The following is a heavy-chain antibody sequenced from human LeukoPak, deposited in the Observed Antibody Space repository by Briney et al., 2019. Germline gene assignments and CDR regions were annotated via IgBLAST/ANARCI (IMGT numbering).Heavy chain of an antibody. D-gene: IGHD3-3*01. V-gene: IGHV3-74*01. CDR1: GFTFSSYW. J-gene: IGHJ6*02. Sequence: GGSLRLSCAASGFTFSSYWMHWVRQAPGKGLVWVSRINSDGSSTSYADSVKGQFTISRDNAKNTLYLQMNSLRAEDTAVYYCARDPLITIFGVVTRDYYYGMDVWGQGTTVTVSS. CDR2: INSDGSST. CDR3: ARDPLITIFGVVTRDYYYGMDV.